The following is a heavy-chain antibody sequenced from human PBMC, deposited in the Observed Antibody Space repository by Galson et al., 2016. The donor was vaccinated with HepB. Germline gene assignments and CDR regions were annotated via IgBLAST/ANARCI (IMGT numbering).Heavy chain of an antibody. Sequence: LRLSCAASGFRFSDYWMAWVRQPPGKGLEWVANIQPAGGETYYVGSVEGRSTITRDNTKNSLFLHLRGLRAEDTAMYYCVRDDDSWRHWGQGTQVAVSS. D-gene: IGHD3-16*01. V-gene: IGHV3-7*03. CDR3: VRDDDSWRH. CDR1: GFRFSDYW. CDR2: IQPAGGET. J-gene: IGHJ4*02.